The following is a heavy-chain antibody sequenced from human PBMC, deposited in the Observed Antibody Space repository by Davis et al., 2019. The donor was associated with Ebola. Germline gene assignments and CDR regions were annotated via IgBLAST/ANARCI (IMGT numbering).Heavy chain of an antibody. J-gene: IGHJ4*02. CDR3: ARGLGSGHPYYFDY. CDR1: GGTFSSYA. V-gene: IGHV1-69*13. Sequence: SVKVSCKASGGTFSSYAISWVRQAPGQGLEWMGGIIPIFGTANYAQKFQGRVTITADESTSTAYMELSSLRSDDTAVYYCARGLGSGHPYYFDYWGQGTLVTVSS. D-gene: IGHD1-26*01. CDR2: IIPIFGTA.